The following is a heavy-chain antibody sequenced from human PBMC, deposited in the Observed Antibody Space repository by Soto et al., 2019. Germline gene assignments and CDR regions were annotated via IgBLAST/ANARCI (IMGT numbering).Heavy chain of an antibody. CDR1: GGTFSSYT. Sequence: QVQLVQSGAEVKKPGSSVKVSCKASGGTFSSYTISWVRQAPGQGHEWMGRIIPILGIENYAQKFQGRVTVSADKSTSSAYMEWSSLVYEATAVYYGASRSGLGGWAFDPWGQGTLVTVSS. D-gene: IGHD7-27*01. CDR2: IIPILGIE. J-gene: IGHJ5*02. CDR3: ASRSGLGGWAFDP. V-gene: IGHV1-69*02.